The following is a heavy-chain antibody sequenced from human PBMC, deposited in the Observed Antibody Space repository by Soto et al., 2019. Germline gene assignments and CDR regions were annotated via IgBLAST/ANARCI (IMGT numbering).Heavy chain of an antibody. D-gene: IGHD6-13*01. Sequence: EVQLLESGGGLVQPGGSLRLSCAASGFTFSSYAMSWVRQAPGKGLEWVSAISGSGGSTYYADSVKGRFTISRDNSKNTPYLEMNSPRAEDTAVYYWWKGPKTIAAAALDYWGQGTLVTVSS. J-gene: IGHJ4*02. CDR1: GFTFSSYA. CDR2: ISGSGGST. CDR3: WKGPKTIAAAALDY. V-gene: IGHV3-23*01.